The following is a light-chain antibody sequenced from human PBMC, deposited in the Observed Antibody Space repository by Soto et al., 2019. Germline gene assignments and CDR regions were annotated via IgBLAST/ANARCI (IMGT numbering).Light chain of an antibody. J-gene: IGKJ1*01. CDR1: QSVSSN. Sequence: EIVMTQSPATLSVSPGERATLSCRASQSVSSNLVWYQQKPGQAPRLLIYGASTRATGIPARFSGSGSGTGFTLTISSLQSEDFAVYYCQQYNNWPRTFGQGTKVDIK. CDR3: QQYNNWPRT. CDR2: GAS. V-gene: IGKV3-15*01.